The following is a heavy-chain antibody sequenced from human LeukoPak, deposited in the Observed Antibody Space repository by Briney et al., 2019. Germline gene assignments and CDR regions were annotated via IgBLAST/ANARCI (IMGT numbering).Heavy chain of an antibody. CDR2: INPNSGGT. J-gene: IGHJ1*01. Sequence: ASVKVSFTASGYTFTGYYMHWVRQAPGQGLEWMGWINPNSGGTNYAQKFQGRVTMTRDTSISTAYMELSRLRSDDTAVYYCAREAPAGQFEYFQHWGQGTLVTVSS. CDR1: GYTFTGYY. V-gene: IGHV1-2*02. CDR3: AREAPAGQFEYFQH. D-gene: IGHD6-13*01.